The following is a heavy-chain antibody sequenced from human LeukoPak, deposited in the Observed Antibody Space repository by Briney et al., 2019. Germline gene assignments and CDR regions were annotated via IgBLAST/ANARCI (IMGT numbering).Heavy chain of an antibody. CDR1: GGSITDYY. CDR3: ARIFTYSGGYYSEY. CDR2: IYHSGST. V-gene: IGHV4-59*01. Sequence: PSETLSLTCTVSGGSITDYYWSWIRQPPGKGLEWIGYIYHSGSTNYKPSLKSRVTISVDTSKNQFSLKLNSVTAADTAVYYCARIFTYSGGYYSEYWGQGTLVTVSS. J-gene: IGHJ4*02. D-gene: IGHD3-22*01.